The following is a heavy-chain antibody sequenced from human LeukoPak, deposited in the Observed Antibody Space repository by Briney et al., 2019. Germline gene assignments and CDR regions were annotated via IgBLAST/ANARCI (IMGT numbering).Heavy chain of an antibody. CDR3: ALSLASRWDAYDY. CDR2: XSNKGPTYTA. D-gene: IGHD6-6*01. J-gene: IGHJ4*02. Sequence: GGSLRLSCAASGLTFSXXXXXXXXXXXXXXXXXXXXXSNKGPTYTAEYAASXXXXXXISRDGSANSLFLQVNSLKIEDTAVYYCALSLASRWDAYDYWGLGTLVTVSS. V-gene: IGHV3-72*01. CDR1: GLTFSXXX.